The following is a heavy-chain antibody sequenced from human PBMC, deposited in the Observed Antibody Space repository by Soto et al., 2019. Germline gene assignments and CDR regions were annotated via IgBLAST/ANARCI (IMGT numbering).Heavy chain of an antibody. CDR2: ISGSGSTT. V-gene: IGHV3-11*01. Sequence: GGSLRLSCTASGFTFSDYYMSWIRQAPGKGLEWLAYISGSGSTTYYTDSVKGRFAISRDNAWTSLYLQINSLRVEDSAVYYCARSSLTYFEFWGQGTLVTVSS. CDR3: ARSSLTYFEF. J-gene: IGHJ4*02. CDR1: GFTFSDYY.